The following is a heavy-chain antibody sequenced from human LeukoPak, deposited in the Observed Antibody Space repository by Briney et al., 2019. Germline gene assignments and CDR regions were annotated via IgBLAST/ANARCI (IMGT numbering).Heavy chain of an antibody. CDR2: IIPIFGTA. CDR1: GGTFSSYA. D-gene: IGHD3-22*01. CDR3: AREGRDYYDSSGHHDY. Sequence: ASVKVSCKASGGTFSSYAVSWVRQAPGQGLEWMGGIIPIFGTANYAQKFQGRVTITADESTSTAYMELSSLRSDDTAVYYCAREGRDYYDSSGHHDYWGQGTLVTVSS. V-gene: IGHV1-69*13. J-gene: IGHJ4*02.